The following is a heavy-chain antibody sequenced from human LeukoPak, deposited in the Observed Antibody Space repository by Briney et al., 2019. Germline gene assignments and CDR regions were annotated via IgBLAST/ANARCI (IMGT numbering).Heavy chain of an antibody. CDR2: ISWNSGSI. D-gene: IGHD2/OR15-2a*01. Sequence: GGSLRLSRAASGFTFDDYAMHWVRQAPGKGLEWVSGISWNSGSIGYADSVKGRFTISRDNAKNSLYLQMNSLRAEDTALYYCARVNLEGIYDWYFDLWGRGTLVTVSS. CDR3: ARVNLEGIYDWYFDL. CDR1: GFTFDDYA. J-gene: IGHJ2*01. V-gene: IGHV3-9*01.